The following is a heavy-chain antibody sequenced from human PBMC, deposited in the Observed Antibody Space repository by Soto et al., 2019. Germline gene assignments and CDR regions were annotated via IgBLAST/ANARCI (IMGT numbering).Heavy chain of an antibody. D-gene: IGHD2-21*02. Sequence: QVQLVQSGAEVKKPGASVRVSCKASGDTFTDYYIHWVRQAPGQGLEWMGTVNPSGGHTTYAQHFLGRMTMTRDTSTSTLYMELTSLTSEDTAIYYCARGGHVVVVTAALDYWGQGTLVTVSS. CDR1: GDTFTDYY. CDR3: ARGGHVVVVTAALDY. V-gene: IGHV1-46*01. J-gene: IGHJ4*02. CDR2: VNPSGGHT.